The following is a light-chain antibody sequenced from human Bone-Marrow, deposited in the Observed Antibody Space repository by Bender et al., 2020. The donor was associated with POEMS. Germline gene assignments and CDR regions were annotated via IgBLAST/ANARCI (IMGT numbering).Light chain of an antibody. V-gene: IGLV3-21*02. CDR2: DDT. Sequence: SYVLTQPPSVSVAPGQTARITCGGNNIGSKSVHWYQQQAGQAPVVVVYDDTDRPSGIPERFSGSNSGNTATLSITRVEAGDEADYYCQVWDSSSDHWVFGGGTKLTVL. CDR1: NIGSKS. CDR3: QVWDSSSDHWV. J-gene: IGLJ3*02.